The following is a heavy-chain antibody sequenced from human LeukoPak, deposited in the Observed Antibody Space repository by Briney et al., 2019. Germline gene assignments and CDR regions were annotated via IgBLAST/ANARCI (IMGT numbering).Heavy chain of an antibody. J-gene: IGHJ6*02. CDR3: AKDSRGSGSRYYGMDV. V-gene: IGHV3-7*03. CDR2: IKHAGSEK. D-gene: IGHD3-10*01. Sequence: GGSLRLSCAASGFTFSSYWMSWVRQAPGKGLEWVANIKHAGSEKYYVDSVKGRFTTSRDNAKNSLYLQMNSLRAEDTALYYCAKDSRGSGSRYYGMDVWGQGTTVTVSS. CDR1: GFTFSSYW.